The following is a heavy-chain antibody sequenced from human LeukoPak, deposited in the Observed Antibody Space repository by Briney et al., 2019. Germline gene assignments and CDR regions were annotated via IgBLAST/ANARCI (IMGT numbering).Heavy chain of an antibody. D-gene: IGHD6-19*01. V-gene: IGHV3-7*04. CDR3: TTEYSSGRYNEGNY. CDR2: IKQDGSGE. J-gene: IGHJ4*02. CDR1: GFTFSSYW. Sequence: PGGSLRLSCVASGFTFSSYWMSWVRQAPGKGLEWVAKIKQDGSGEYYLDSVKGRFTISRDNAKNSLYLQMNSLRAEDTAVYFCTTEYSSGRYNEGNYWGQGTLVTVSS.